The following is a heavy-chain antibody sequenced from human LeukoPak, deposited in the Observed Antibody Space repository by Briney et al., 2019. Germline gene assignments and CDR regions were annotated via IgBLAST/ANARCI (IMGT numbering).Heavy chain of an antibody. Sequence: PGGSLRLSCAASGFTFSSDNRKWVGQAAGKGLEWGSSISSIISYIYYADSVKGRVTIARDNGKNSLYLQKKSLRDEDTAVYYCASRRGDYFDYWGQGTLVTVSS. CDR1: GFTFSSDN. J-gene: IGHJ4*02. CDR3: ASRRGDYFDY. V-gene: IGHV3-21*01. CDR2: ISSIISYI.